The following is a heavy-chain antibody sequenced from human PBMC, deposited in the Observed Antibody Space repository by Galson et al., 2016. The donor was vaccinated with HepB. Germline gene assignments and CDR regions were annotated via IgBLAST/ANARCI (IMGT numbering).Heavy chain of an antibody. CDR1: GDSISTSSHF. D-gene: IGHD4-17*01. Sequence: SETLSLTCSVSGDSISTSSHFWGWIRQPPGKSLEWIGSIHFGGNSYYNPSLKSRVTISLDLSKNQFSLKVTSVTAADTAVYFFARPTAYYGMAVWGQGTSVTISS. J-gene: IGHJ6*02. CDR3: ARPTAYYGMAV. CDR2: IHFGGNS. V-gene: IGHV4-39*01.